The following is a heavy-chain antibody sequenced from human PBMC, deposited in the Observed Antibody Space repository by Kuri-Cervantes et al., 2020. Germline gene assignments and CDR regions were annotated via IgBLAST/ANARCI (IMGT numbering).Heavy chain of an antibody. D-gene: IGHD3-16*01. J-gene: IGHJ6*02. CDR1: GFTFSNAW. Sequence: GGSLRLSCAASGFTFSNAWMSWVRQAPGKGLEWVSYISSSSSTIYYADSVKGRFTISRDNAMNSLYLQMNSLRDEDTAVYYCASGGEWAYCYYYGMDVWGQGTTVTVSS. CDR3: ASGGEWAYCYYYGMDV. CDR2: ISSSSSTI. V-gene: IGHV3-48*02.